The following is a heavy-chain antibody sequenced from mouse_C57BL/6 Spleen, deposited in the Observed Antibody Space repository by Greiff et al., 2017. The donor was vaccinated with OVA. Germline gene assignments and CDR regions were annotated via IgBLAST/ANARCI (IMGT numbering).Heavy chain of an antibody. CDR3: ARSNWDEAWFAY. Sequence: LVESGPELVKPGASVKISCKASGYAFSSSWMNWVKQRPGKGLEWIGRIYPGDGDTNYNGKFKGKATLTADKSSSTAYMQLSSLTSEDSAVYFCARSNWDEAWFAYWGQGTLVTVSA. J-gene: IGHJ3*01. D-gene: IGHD4-1*01. V-gene: IGHV1-82*01. CDR1: GYAFSSSW. CDR2: IYPGDGDT.